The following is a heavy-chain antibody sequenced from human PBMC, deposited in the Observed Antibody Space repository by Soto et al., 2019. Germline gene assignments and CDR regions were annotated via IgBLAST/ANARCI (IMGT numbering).Heavy chain of an antibody. V-gene: IGHV3-15*07. J-gene: IGHJ6*02. Sequence: GGSLRLSCAASGFTFSNAWMNWVRQAPGKGLEWVGRIKSKTDGGTTDYAAPVKGRFTISRDDSKNTLYLQMNSLKTEDTAVYYCTTGTDDYGDYVKYYYYGMDVWGQGTTVTVSS. CDR1: GFTFSNAW. CDR2: IKSKTDGGTT. D-gene: IGHD4-17*01. CDR3: TTGTDDYGDYVKYYYYGMDV.